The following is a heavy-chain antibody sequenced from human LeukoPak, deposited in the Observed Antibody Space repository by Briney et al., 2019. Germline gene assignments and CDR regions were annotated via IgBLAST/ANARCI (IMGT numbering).Heavy chain of an antibody. CDR2: IGTAGDT. Sequence: GGSLRLSCAASGFTFSSYDMHWVRQATGKGLEWVSAIGTAGDTYYPGSVKGRFTISRENAKNSLYLQMNSLRAGDTAVYYCARGYYGSGSYYKEPTFDYWGQGTLVTVSS. V-gene: IGHV3-13*01. D-gene: IGHD3-10*01. CDR3: ARGYYGSGSYYKEPTFDY. CDR1: GFTFSSYD. J-gene: IGHJ4*02.